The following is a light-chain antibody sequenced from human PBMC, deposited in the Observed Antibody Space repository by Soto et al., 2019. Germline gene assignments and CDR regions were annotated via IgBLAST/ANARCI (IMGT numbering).Light chain of an antibody. CDR1: KLGDKY. Sequence: SYELTQAPSMSVSPGQTANITCSGDKLGDKYVCWYQQKPGQSPVLVIYEDDSRPSGIPERFSGSNSGNTATLTISGTQALDEADYYCQAWDTSTGVVFGGGTKVTVL. V-gene: IGLV3-1*01. CDR3: QAWDTSTGVV. CDR2: EDD. J-gene: IGLJ2*01.